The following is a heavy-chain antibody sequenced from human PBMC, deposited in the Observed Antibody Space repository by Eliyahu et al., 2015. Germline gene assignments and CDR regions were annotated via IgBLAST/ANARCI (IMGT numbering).Heavy chain of an antibody. J-gene: IGHJ3*02. CDR3: VRLTPRGTDSFDI. CDR1: GGXISGGDYY. CDR2: XHSSGAA. Sequence: QVQLQESGPGLVKPSQTLSLTCTVSGGXISGGDYYWSWIRPLPGKGLEWIGPXHSSGAAYYNPSLESLDVISVDTSKNQFSLELDSVTAADTAMYYCVRLTPRGTDSFDIWGQGTKVTVSS. D-gene: IGHD3-16*01. V-gene: IGHV4-31*01.